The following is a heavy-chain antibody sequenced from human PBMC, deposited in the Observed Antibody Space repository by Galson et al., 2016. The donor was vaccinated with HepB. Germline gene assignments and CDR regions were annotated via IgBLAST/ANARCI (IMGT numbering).Heavy chain of an antibody. CDR1: RDTFNTYW. V-gene: IGHV5-51*01. J-gene: IGHJ4*02. CDR3: ARRGGPSRLHYFDH. D-gene: IGHD3-16*01. CDR2: IYHGDSDT. Sequence: QSGAEVKKPGESLKISCQGSRDTFNTYWIAWVRQMPGKGLEWMGIIYHGDSDTRYSPSFQGQVTISVDKSTNTVYLQWGSLKASDTAIYYCARRGGPSRLHYFDHWGRGTLVTVSP.